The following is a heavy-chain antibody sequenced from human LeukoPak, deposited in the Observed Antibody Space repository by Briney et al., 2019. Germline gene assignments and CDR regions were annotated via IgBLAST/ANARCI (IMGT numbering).Heavy chain of an antibody. V-gene: IGHV3-66*01. CDR1: GFSVSSNY. CDR3: ARGDGYNFWDY. J-gene: IGHJ4*02. D-gene: IGHD5-24*01. Sequence: GGSLRLSCAASGFSVSSNYMSWVRQAPGKGLEWVSVIYSGGNTYYADSVEGRFTISRDNSKNTLDLQMNSLRAEDTAVYYCARGDGYNFWDYWGQGTLVTVSS. CDR2: IYSGGNT.